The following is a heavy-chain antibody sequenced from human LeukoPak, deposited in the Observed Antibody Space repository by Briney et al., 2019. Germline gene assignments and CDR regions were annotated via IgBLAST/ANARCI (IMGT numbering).Heavy chain of an antibody. J-gene: IGHJ1*01. CDR2: IKSDGST. D-gene: IGHD3-22*01. CDR3: ASAPSEIGGYYPENFRH. Sequence: GGSLRLSCAASAFTFSSYWMHSVRQAPGKGLVWVSRIKSDGSTRYADSVKGRFTISRDDAKNTVSLQMTSLRAEDTGVYYCASAPSEIGGYYPENFRHWGQGTLVIVSS. CDR1: AFTFSSYW. V-gene: IGHV3-74*01.